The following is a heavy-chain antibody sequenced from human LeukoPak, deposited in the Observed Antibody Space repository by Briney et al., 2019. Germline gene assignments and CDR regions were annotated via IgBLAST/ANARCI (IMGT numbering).Heavy chain of an antibody. J-gene: IGHJ4*02. Sequence: GGSLRLSCAASEFSFSNYGMHGVRQAPGKGLEWVAVISYDGSNKYYADSVKGRFTISRDNSKNTLYLQMNSLRAEDTAVYYCARGGDYGDYEGISYWGQGTLVTVSS. CDR1: EFSFSNYG. CDR2: ISYDGSNK. V-gene: IGHV3-30*03. CDR3: ARGGDYGDYEGISY. D-gene: IGHD4-17*01.